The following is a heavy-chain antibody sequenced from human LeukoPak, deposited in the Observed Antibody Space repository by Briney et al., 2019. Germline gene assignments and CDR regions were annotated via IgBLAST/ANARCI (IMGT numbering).Heavy chain of an antibody. CDR1: GFTFSSYA. J-gene: IGHJ6*02. V-gene: IGHV3-30*04. Sequence: PGGSLRLSCAASGFTFSSYAMHWVRQAPGKGLEWVAVISYDGSNKYYADSVKGRFTISRDNSKNTLYLQMNSLRAEDTAVYYCAREEEVYDILTGSPYYYYGMDVWGQGTTVTVSS. CDR3: AREEEVYDILTGSPYYYYGMDV. CDR2: ISYDGSNK. D-gene: IGHD3-9*01.